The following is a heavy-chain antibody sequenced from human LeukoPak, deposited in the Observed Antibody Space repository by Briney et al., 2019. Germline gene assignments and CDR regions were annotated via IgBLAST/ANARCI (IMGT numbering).Heavy chain of an antibody. J-gene: IGHJ6*02. CDR2: ISSSGSSI. V-gene: IGHV3-11*01. CDR1: GFTFNDYY. CDR3: ARDTFYSSGVYGLDV. D-gene: IGHD3-22*01. Sequence: GGSLRLSCAASGFTFNDYYMSWIRQAPGKGLEWVSYISSSGSSIYYADSVKGRFTISRDNAEKSLYLQMNSLRAEDTAVYYCARDTFYSSGVYGLDVWGQGTTVTVSS.